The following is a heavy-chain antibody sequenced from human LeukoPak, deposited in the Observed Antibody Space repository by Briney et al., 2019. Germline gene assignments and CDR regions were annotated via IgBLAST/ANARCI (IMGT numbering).Heavy chain of an antibody. D-gene: IGHD3-10*01. V-gene: IGHV3-30*04. J-gene: IGHJ4*02. Sequence: GRSLRLSCAASGFTFSSYAMHWVRQAPGKGLEWVAVISYDGSNKYYADSVKGRFTIFRDNSKNTLYLQMNSLRAEDTAVYYCARAHRRYGSGSYSLDYWGQGTLVTVSS. CDR2: ISYDGSNK. CDR3: ARAHRRYGSGSYSLDY. CDR1: GFTFSSYA.